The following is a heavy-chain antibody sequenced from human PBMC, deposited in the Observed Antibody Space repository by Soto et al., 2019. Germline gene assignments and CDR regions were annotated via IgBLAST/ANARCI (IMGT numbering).Heavy chain of an antibody. D-gene: IGHD2-2*01. J-gene: IGHJ5*02. CDR1: GYSFTRYW. CDR3: ARIGYCSSTSCLNWFDP. Sequence: GESLTTSCKGSGYSFTRYWIVWVLQMPGKGLEWMGIIYPGDSDTRYSPSFQGQVTISSDKSISTAYLQWRSLKASDTAMYYCARIGYCSSTSCLNWFDPWGQGTMVTVSS. V-gene: IGHV5-51*01. CDR2: IYPGDSDT.